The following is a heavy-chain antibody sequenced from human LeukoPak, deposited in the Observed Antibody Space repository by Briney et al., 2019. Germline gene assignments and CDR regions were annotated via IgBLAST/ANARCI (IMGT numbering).Heavy chain of an antibody. J-gene: IGHJ4*02. CDR3: ASGESDIVVVPAASHFDY. CDR1: GYTFTGYY. D-gene: IGHD2-2*01. V-gene: IGHV1-2*02. Sequence: GASAKVSCKASGYTFTGYYMHWVRQAPGQGLEWMGWINPNSGGTNYAQKFQGRVTMTRDTSISTAYMELSRLRSDDTAVYYCASGESDIVVVPAASHFDYWGQGTLVTVSS. CDR2: INPNSGGT.